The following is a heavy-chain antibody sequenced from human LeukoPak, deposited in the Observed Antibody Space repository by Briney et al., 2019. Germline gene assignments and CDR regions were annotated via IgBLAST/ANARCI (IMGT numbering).Heavy chain of an antibody. CDR1: GFTFSSYW. J-gene: IGHJ5*01. D-gene: IGHD1-1*01. Sequence: QPGGSLRLSCAASGFTFSSYWMSWVRQAPGKGLEWVANIKQDGSEKYYVDSVKGRFTISRDNAKNSLYLQTNSLRAEDTAVYYCARCRSGNTKWFDPWGQGTMVTVSS. CDR3: ARCRSGNTKWFDP. V-gene: IGHV3-7*05. CDR2: IKQDGSEK.